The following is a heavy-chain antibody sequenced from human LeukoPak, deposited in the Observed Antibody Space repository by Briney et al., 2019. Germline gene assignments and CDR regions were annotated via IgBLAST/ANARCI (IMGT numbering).Heavy chain of an antibody. Sequence: ASVKVSCKXSGYTFTGYYMHWVRQAPGQGLEWMGRINPNSGGTNYAQKFQGRVTMTRDTSISTAYMELSRLRSDDTAVYYCARVPKNSSGWYPWGQGTLVTVSS. D-gene: IGHD6-19*01. CDR3: ARVPKNSSGWYP. V-gene: IGHV1-2*06. J-gene: IGHJ5*02. CDR2: INPNSGGT. CDR1: GYTFTGYY.